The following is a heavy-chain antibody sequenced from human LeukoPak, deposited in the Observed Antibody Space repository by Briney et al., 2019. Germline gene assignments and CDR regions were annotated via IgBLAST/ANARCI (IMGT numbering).Heavy chain of an antibody. CDR1: GFTFSSYA. D-gene: IGHD1-14*01. V-gene: IGHV3-23*01. CDR2: ISGSGGST. Sequence: GGPLRLSCAASGFTFSSYAMSWVRQAPGKGRGWVSAISGSGGSTYYAHSVKGRFTISRDNSKNTLYLQVNSLRAEDTAVYYCAKSDHGFWYFDLWGRGTLVTVSS. CDR3: AKSDHGFWYFDL. J-gene: IGHJ2*01.